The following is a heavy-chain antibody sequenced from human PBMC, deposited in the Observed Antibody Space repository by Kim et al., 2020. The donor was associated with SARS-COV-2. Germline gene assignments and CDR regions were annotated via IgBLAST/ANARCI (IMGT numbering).Heavy chain of an antibody. Sequence: SETLSLTCTVSGGSISSYYWSWIRQPPGKGLEWIGYIYYSGSTNYNPSLKSRVTISVDTSKNQFSLKLSSVTAADTAVYYCARQRKGGYAFDIWGQGTMVTVSS. D-gene: IGHD3-16*01. CDR2: IYYSGST. J-gene: IGHJ3*02. CDR1: GGSISSYY. CDR3: ARQRKGGYAFDI. V-gene: IGHV4-59*08.